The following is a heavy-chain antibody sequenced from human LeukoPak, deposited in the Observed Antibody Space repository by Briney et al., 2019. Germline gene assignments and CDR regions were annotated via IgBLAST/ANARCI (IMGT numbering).Heavy chain of an antibody. V-gene: IGHV1-18*01. CDR2: ISAYNGNT. CDR1: GYTFTSYG. D-gene: IGHD2-21*01. Sequence: ASVEVSCKASGYTFTSYGISWVRQAPGQGLEWMGWISAYNGNTNYAQKHQGRVTMTTDTSTSTAYMELRSLRSDDTAVYYCARGVAAVISPPYYFDYWGQGTLVTVSS. J-gene: IGHJ4*02. CDR3: ARGVAAVISPPYYFDY.